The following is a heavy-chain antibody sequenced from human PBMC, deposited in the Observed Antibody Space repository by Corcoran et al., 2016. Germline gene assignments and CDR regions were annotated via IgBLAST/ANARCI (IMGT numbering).Heavy chain of an antibody. CDR2: MNPNSGNT. V-gene: IGHV1-8*01. CDR3: AGGGYYYGSGSYYCLDY. D-gene: IGHD3-10*01. Sequence: QVQLVQSGAEVKKPGASVKVSCKASGYTFTSYDINWVRQATGQGLEWMGWMNPNSGNTGYAQKFQGRVTMTRNTTISTAYMELSSLGAEEPAVCYCAGGGYYYGSGSYYCLDYWGQGTLVTVSS. J-gene: IGHJ4*02. CDR1: GYTFTSYD.